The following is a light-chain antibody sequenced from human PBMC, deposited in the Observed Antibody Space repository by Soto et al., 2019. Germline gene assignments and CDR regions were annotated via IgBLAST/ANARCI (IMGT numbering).Light chain of an antibody. V-gene: IGKV1-5*03. CDR3: QQYNSYPWT. J-gene: IGKJ1*01. Sequence: DIQMTQSPSTLSASVGDRVTITCRASQSISSWLAWYQQKPGKAPKLLIYKASSLESGVPSRFSGSGSGTEFTLTVSSLQHEDFATYYCQQYNSYPWTFGQGTKVDIK. CDR1: QSISSW. CDR2: KAS.